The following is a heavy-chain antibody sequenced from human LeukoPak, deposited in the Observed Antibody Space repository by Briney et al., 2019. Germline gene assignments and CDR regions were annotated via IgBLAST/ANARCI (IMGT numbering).Heavy chain of an antibody. CDR2: IYFSGTT. J-gene: IGHJ6*03. Sequence: SETLSPTCTVSGDSISSSSYYWVWIRQPPGKGLEWIGSIYFSGTTYYNPSLKSRVTISVDTSKNQFSLKLRFVIAADTAVYYCARTGSWGYYYYMDVWGKGTTVTVSS. D-gene: IGHD1-26*01. CDR1: GDSISSSSYY. CDR3: ARTGSWGYYYYMDV. V-gene: IGHV4-39*01.